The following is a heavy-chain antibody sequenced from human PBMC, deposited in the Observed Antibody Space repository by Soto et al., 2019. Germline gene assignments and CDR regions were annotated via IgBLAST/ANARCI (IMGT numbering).Heavy chain of an antibody. D-gene: IGHD3-3*01. Sequence: SEKQSLTCTVSPDSISSRSSFWVCIRQHLGKGLQCIGSIYYSGSTDYNSSLKSRVTIFVDTSKNQFSLKLSSVTAADTAVYYCARQSGSYYSGMDVCGQGPTVT. CDR1: PDSISSRSSF. CDR3: ARQSGSYYSGMDV. V-gene: IGHV4-39*01. J-gene: IGHJ6*02. CDR2: IYYSGST.